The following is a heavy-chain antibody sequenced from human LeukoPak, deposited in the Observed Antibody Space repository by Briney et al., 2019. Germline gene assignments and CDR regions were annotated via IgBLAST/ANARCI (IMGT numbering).Heavy chain of an antibody. CDR3: ARLALWFGELRGIDG. CDR2: IYYSGST. D-gene: IGHD3-10*01. Sequence: TSETLSLTCTVSGGSISSSSYYWGWIRQHPGKGLEWIGSIYYSGSTNYNPSLKSRVTISVDTSKNQFSLKLSSVTAADTAVYYCARLALWFGELRGIDGWGQGTLVTVSS. CDR1: GGSISSSSYY. J-gene: IGHJ4*02. V-gene: IGHV4-39*07.